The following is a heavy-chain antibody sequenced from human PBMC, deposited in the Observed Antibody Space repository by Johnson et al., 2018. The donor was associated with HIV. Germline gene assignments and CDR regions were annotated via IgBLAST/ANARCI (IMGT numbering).Heavy chain of an antibody. CDR1: GFTFSSYA. CDR2: ISGSGGST. V-gene: IGHV3-23*04. J-gene: IGHJ3*02. D-gene: IGHD6-13*01. CDR3: AKVDRPGIAAAPLDAFDI. Sequence: MQLVESGGGVVQPGRSLRLSCAASGFTFSSYAMSWVRQAPGKGLEWVSAISGSGGSTYYADSVKGRFTISRDNSKNTLYLQMNSLRAEDTAVYYCAKVDRPGIAAAPLDAFDIWGQGTMVTVSS.